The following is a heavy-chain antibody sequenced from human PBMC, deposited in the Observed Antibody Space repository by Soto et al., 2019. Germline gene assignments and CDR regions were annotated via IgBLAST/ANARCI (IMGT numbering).Heavy chain of an antibody. J-gene: IGHJ6*03. CDR3: ARAVPAAKLNMDV. Sequence: ASVKVSCTASGYTFISYDINWVRLATGQGPEWMGWMNPNSGNTGYAQKFQGRVTMSRNTSISTAYMGLSSLTSDDTAVYYCARAVPAAKLNMDVWGKGTTVTVSS. CDR2: MNPNSGNT. V-gene: IGHV1-8*01. CDR1: GYTFISYD. D-gene: IGHD2-2*01.